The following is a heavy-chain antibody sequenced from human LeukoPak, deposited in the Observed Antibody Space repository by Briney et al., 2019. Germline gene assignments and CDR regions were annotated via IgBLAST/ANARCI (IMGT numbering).Heavy chain of an antibody. D-gene: IGHD3-22*01. J-gene: IGHJ3*02. V-gene: IGHV3-49*03. Sequence: GGSLRLSCTAWGFTSGDYGMTWFRQAPGKGLEWVGFIRSKAYGGTTEYAASVKGRFTISRDDSKNIAYLQMNSLKTEDTGVYYCTRVPIPTVTLAIVVRGHDVFDIWGQGTMVTVSS. CDR1: GFTSGDYG. CDR2: IRSKAYGGTT. CDR3: TRVPIPTVTLAIVVRGHDVFDI.